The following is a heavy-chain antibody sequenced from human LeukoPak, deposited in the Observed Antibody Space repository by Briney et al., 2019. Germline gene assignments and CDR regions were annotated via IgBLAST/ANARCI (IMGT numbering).Heavy chain of an antibody. Sequence: GGSLRLSCAASGFTFSSYAMRWVRQAPGKGLEWVSAITGSGGSTYSADSVKGRFTISRDNSKNTLYLQMNSLRAEDTAVYYCAIDRLAGHAFDIWGQGTMVTVSS. CDR3: AIDRLAGHAFDI. D-gene: IGHD6-19*01. CDR1: GFTFSSYA. V-gene: IGHV3-23*01. J-gene: IGHJ3*02. CDR2: ITGSGGST.